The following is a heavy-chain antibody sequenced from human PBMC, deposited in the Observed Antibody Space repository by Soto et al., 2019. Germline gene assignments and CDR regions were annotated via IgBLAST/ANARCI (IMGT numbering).Heavy chain of an antibody. Sequence: SETLSLTCTVSGGSVSSGSYYWSWIRQPPGKGLEWIGYIYYSGSTNYNPSLKSRVTISVDTSKNQFSLKLSSVTAADTAVYYCAIGIVGATTSFVVYYWGQGTLVTVSS. V-gene: IGHV4-61*01. D-gene: IGHD1-26*01. CDR3: AIGIVGATTSFVVYY. CDR1: GGSVSSGSYY. CDR2: IYYSGST. J-gene: IGHJ4*02.